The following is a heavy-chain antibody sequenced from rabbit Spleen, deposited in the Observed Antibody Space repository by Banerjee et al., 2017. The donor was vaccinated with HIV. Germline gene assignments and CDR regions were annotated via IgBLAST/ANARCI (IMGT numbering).Heavy chain of an antibody. CDR1: GFDFSSYG. D-gene: IGHD7-1*01. CDR3: VREAGYAGYGDGNL. CDR2: IDPVFGST. V-gene: IGHV1S47*01. Sequence: QEQLVESGGGLVKPGTSLTLTCIASGFDFSSYGVSWVRQAPGKGLEWIGYIDPVFGSTVYASWVNGRFTISSHNAQNTLYLQLNSLTAADTATYFCVREAGYAGYGDGNLWGPGTLVTVS. J-gene: IGHJ4*01.